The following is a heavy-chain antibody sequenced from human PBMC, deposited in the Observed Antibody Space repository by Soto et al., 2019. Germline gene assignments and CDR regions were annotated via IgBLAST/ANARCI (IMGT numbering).Heavy chain of an antibody. CDR1: GFTFSRYA. CDR3: AKHYDILTGYYIPRYYYGMDV. CDR2: ISGSGGST. J-gene: IGHJ6*02. D-gene: IGHD3-9*01. V-gene: IGHV3-23*01. Sequence: PGGSLRLSCAASGFTFSRYAMSWVRQAPGKGLEWVSAISGSGGSTYYADSVKGRFTISRDNSKNTLYLQMNSLRAEDTAVYYCAKHYDILTGYYIPRYYYGMDVWGQGTTVTVSS.